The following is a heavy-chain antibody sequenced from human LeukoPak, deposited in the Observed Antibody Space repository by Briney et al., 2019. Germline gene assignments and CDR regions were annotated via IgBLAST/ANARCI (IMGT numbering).Heavy chain of an antibody. Sequence: ASVKVPCKASGYTFTSYGTSWVRQAPGQGLEWMGWISAYNGNTKYAQKFQGRVTMTTDTSTSTAYMELRSLRSDDTAVYYCARDPSGGYVPYFDYWGQGTLVTVSS. CDR3: ARDPSGGYVPYFDY. J-gene: IGHJ4*02. D-gene: IGHD3-16*01. V-gene: IGHV1-18*01. CDR1: GYTFTSYG. CDR2: ISAYNGNT.